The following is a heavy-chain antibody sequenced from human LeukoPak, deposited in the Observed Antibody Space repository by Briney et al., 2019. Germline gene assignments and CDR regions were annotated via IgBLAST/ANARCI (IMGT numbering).Heavy chain of an antibody. CDR3: ARVMWMGWYFDS. CDR1: GFTFSSYW. Sequence: GGSLRLSCAASGFTFSSYWMSWVRQAPGKGLEWVANIKEDGSEKYYVDSVKGRFTISRDNAKKSLYLQMNSLRADDTAVYYCARVMWMGWYFDSWGQGTLVTVSS. D-gene: IGHD5-12*01. V-gene: IGHV3-7*01. J-gene: IGHJ4*02. CDR2: IKEDGSEK.